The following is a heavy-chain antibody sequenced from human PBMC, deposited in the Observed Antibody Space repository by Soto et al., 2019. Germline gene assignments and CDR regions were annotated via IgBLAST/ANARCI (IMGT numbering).Heavy chain of an antibody. CDR3: ARSYSSSWYWVFDY. V-gene: IGHV4-39*01. J-gene: IGHJ4*02. D-gene: IGHD6-13*01. CDR1: GGSISSSNYY. CDR2: IFYSGSP. Sequence: SETLSFTCTVSGGSISSSNYYWGWIRQPPGKGLEWIGSIFYSGSPYYNPPLKSRVTISVDTSKNQFSLKLSSVTAADTAVYYCARSYSSSWYWVFDYWGQGTLVTVSS.